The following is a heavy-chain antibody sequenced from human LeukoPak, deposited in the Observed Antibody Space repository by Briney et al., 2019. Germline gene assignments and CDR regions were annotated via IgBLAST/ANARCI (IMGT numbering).Heavy chain of an antibody. CDR2: IYSGGST. CDR3: ARRGREAPSGSYDY. J-gene: IGHJ4*02. CDR1: GFTVSSNY. V-gene: IGHV3-66*02. D-gene: IGHD1-26*01. Sequence: GGSLRLSCAASGFTVSSNYMSWVRQAPGKGLEWVSVIYSGGSTYYADSVKGRFTISRDDSKNTLYLQMSSLRAEDTAVYYCARRGREAPSGSYDYWGQGTLVTVSS.